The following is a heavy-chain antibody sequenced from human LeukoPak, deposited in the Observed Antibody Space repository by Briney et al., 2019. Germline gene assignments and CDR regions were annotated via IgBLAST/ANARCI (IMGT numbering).Heavy chain of an antibody. J-gene: IGHJ3*02. D-gene: IGHD6-13*01. CDR2: ISSSSSYI. CDR1: GFTFSSYS. V-gene: IGHV3-21*01. CDR3: ARPDEQQLVRDAFDI. Sequence: SGGSLRLSCAASGFTFSSYSMNWVRQAPGKGLEWVSSISSSSSYIYYADSVKGRFTISRDNAKNSPYLQMNSLRAEDTAVYYCARPDEQQLVRDAFDIWGQGTMVTVSS.